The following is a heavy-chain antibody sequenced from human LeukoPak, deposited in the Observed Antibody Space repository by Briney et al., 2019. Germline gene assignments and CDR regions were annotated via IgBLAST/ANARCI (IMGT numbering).Heavy chain of an antibody. D-gene: IGHD5-18*01. CDR3: ARADWDTAMIDY. CDR2: IRYDGSNK. J-gene: IGHJ4*02. Sequence: TGGSLRLSCAASGFTFSNFGMHWVRQAPGKGLEWVAFIRYDGSNKYYADSVKGRFTISRDNAKNSLYLQMNSLRAEDTAVYYCARADWDTAMIDYWGQGTLVTVSS. CDR1: GFTFSNFG. V-gene: IGHV3-30*02.